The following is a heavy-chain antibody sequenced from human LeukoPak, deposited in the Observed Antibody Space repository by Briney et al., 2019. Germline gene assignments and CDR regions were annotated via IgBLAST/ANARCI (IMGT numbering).Heavy chain of an antibody. Sequence: GRSLRLSCAASGFTFSSYGMHWVRQAPGKGLEWVAVISYDGSNKYYADSVKGRFTISRGNSKNTLYLQMNSLRAEDTAVYYCAKVGGSGSYYNFFDYWGQGTLVTVSS. CDR1: GFTFSSYG. CDR2: ISYDGSNK. J-gene: IGHJ4*02. D-gene: IGHD3-10*01. CDR3: AKVGGSGSYYNFFDY. V-gene: IGHV3-30*18.